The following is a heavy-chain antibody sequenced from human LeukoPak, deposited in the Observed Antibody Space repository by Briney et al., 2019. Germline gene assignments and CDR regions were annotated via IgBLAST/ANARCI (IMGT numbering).Heavy chain of an antibody. CDR2: IYYSGST. Sequence: PSETLSLTCTVSGGCISSSSYYWGWIRQPPGKGLEWIGSIYYSGSTYYNPSLKRRVTISVDTSKNQFSLKLSSVTAADTAVYYCARLAFAAGPIWGQGTLVTVSS. CDR1: GGCISSSSYY. CDR3: ARLAFAAGPI. D-gene: IGHD3-3*02. J-gene: IGHJ4*02. V-gene: IGHV4-39*01.